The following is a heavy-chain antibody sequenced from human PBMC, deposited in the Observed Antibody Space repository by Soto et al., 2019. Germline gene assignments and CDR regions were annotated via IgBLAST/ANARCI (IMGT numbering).Heavy chain of an antibody. J-gene: IGHJ6*03. CDR1: GGTFSSYT. CDR3: ARDPPRKGSVSYYNGYYYYYMDV. V-gene: IGHV1-69*04. Sequence: QVQLVHSGAGVKKPGSSVKVSCKASGGTFSSYTISWVRQAPGQGLEWMGRIIPILGIANYAQKFQGRVTITADQSTSTAYMELSSLRSEDTAVYYCARDPPRKGSVSYYNGYYYYYMDVGGKGTTVTVSS. D-gene: IGHD3-10*01. CDR2: IIPILGIA.